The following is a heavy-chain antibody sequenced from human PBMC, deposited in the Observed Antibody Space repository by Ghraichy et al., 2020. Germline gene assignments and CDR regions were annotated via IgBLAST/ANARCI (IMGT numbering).Heavy chain of an antibody. CDR3: AKKLIGAHPFDS. V-gene: IGHV3-23*01. CDR2: IGYIGDNI. CDR1: GFTFSTYA. Sequence: GGSLRLSCAASGFTFSTYAMSWVRQAPGKGLEWVSAIGYIGDNISYRDSVRGRFTISRDNSKNTLSLQMNSLRAEDTAVYYCAKKLIGAHPFDSWGQGTLVTVSS. D-gene: IGHD3-22*01. J-gene: IGHJ4*02.